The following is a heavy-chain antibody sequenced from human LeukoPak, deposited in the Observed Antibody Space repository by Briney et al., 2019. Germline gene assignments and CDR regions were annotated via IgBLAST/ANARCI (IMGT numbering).Heavy chain of an antibody. CDR3: ARKRLAAGWVDWFDP. CDR2: IHYSGST. Sequence: PSETLSLTCAVSGYSISSGYYWGWIRQPPGKGLEWIASIHYSGSTHYNPSLNSRVTIFVDPSMNEFSLKVNSVTATDTAIYYCARKRLAAGWVDWFDPWGQGILVTVSS. J-gene: IGHJ5*02. CDR1: GYSISSGYY. D-gene: IGHD6-13*01. V-gene: IGHV4-38-2*01.